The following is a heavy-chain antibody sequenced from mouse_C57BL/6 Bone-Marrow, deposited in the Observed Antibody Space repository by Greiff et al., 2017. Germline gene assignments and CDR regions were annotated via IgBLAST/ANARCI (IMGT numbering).Heavy chain of an antibody. CDR3: ARDYDYGFAY. CDR1: GYSITSGYY. D-gene: IGHD2-4*01. CDR2: ISYDGSN. Sequence: EVKLQESGPGLVKPSQSLSLTCSVTGYSITSGYYWNWIRQFPGNKLEWMGYISYDGSNNYNPSLKNRISITRDTSKNQFFLKLNAVTTEDTATYYCARDYDYGFAYWGQGTLVTVSA. J-gene: IGHJ3*01. V-gene: IGHV3-6*01.